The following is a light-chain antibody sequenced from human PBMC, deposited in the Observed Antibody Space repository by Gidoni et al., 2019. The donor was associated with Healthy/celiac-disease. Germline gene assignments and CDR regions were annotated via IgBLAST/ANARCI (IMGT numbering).Light chain of an antibody. CDR1: QSISSW. CDR3: QQYNSYRT. V-gene: IGKV1-5*03. Sequence: DIQMTQSPSTLSASVGDRVPIPCRASQSISSWLAWYQQKPGKAPKLLIYKAASLESGVPSRFSGSGAGTEFTLTISGLQPDDFATYYCQQYNSYRTFGQGTKVEIK. CDR2: KAA. J-gene: IGKJ1*01.